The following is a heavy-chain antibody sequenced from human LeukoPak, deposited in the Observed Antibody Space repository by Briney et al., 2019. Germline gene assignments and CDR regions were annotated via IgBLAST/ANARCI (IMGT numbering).Heavy chain of an antibody. J-gene: IGHJ6*03. CDR1: EYTFTSYD. CDR2: MNPNSGNT. D-gene: IGHD4/OR15-4a*01. V-gene: IGHV1-8*01. CDR3: ARRHHYMDV. Sequence: ASVKVSSKASEYTFTSYDINGVRKAPGQGLEWMGWMNPNSGNTGYAQKFQGRVTMTRNTSISTAYMELSSLRSEDTAVYYCARRHHYMDVWGKGTTVTVSS.